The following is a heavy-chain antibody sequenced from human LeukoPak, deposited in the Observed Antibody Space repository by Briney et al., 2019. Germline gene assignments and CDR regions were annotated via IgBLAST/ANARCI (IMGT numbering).Heavy chain of an antibody. Sequence: SETLSLTCAVYGGSFSGYYWSWIRQPPGKGLEWIGEINHSGSTNYNPSLKSRVTISVDTSKNQFSLKLSSVTAADTAVYYCARDQGFWSGYYSGYFDYWDQGTLVTVSS. J-gene: IGHJ4*02. CDR3: ARDQGFWSGYYSGYFDY. CDR2: INHSGST. CDR1: GGSFSGYY. D-gene: IGHD3-3*01. V-gene: IGHV4-34*01.